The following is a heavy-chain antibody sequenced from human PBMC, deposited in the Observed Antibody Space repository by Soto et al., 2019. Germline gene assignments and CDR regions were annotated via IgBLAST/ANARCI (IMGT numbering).Heavy chain of an antibody. CDR2: IYYSGST. CDR3: ARSIIFTSWEAFDP. V-gene: IGHV4-59*01. Sequence: SETLSLTCVVSGGSLSSYYLSWIRQPPGKGLEWIGYIYYSGSTNYNPSLKSRVTISVDTSTSTAFMELRGLTSEDTAVYFCARSIIFTSWEAFDPWGQGTLVTVSS. J-gene: IGHJ5*02. CDR1: GGSLSSYY. D-gene: IGHD1-26*01.